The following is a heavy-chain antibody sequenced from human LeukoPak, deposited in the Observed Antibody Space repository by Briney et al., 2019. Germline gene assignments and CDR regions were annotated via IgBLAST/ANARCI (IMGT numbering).Heavy chain of an antibody. V-gene: IGHV1-69*13. CDR1: GGTFSSYA. J-gene: IGHJ6*02. CDR2: IIPIFGTA. CDR3: ARDGPSEYSSSWPYYYYGMDV. D-gene: IGHD6-13*01. Sequence: SVNVSCTASGGTFSSYAISWVRQAPGHGREWMGGIIPIFGTANYAQKFQGRVTITADESTRTAYMELRSLRSEDTAVYYCARDGPSEYSSSWPYYYYGMDVWGQGTTVTVSS.